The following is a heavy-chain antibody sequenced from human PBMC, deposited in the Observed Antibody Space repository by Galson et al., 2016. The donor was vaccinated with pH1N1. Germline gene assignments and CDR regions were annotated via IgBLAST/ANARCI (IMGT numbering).Heavy chain of an antibody. CDR3: ARWIGNIGDH. V-gene: IGHV3-7*01. CDR2: INEDGSKI. J-gene: IGHJ4*02. D-gene: IGHD5-12*01. CDR1: GFTLSSFW. Sequence: SLRLSCAASGFTLSSFWMTWVRQAPEKGLEWVANINEDGSKIYYGDSVKGRFTISRDNAKNSLYLQMNSLRAEDEAVYYCARWIGNIGDHWGQGTLVTVSS.